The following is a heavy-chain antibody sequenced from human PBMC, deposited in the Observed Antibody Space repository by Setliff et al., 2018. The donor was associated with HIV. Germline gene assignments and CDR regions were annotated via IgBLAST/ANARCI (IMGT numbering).Heavy chain of an antibody. Sequence: SETLSLTCTVSGGSINRSPYYWGWIPQPPGKGLEWIASIFYSGSTYHNPSLKSRVTISVDTANNQFSLKVNSMTAADSAIYYCARVESGILGYWGRGTLVTVSS. CDR1: GGSINRSPYY. D-gene: IGHD1-26*01. CDR2: IFYSGST. CDR3: ARVESGILGY. V-gene: IGHV4-39*07. J-gene: IGHJ4*02.